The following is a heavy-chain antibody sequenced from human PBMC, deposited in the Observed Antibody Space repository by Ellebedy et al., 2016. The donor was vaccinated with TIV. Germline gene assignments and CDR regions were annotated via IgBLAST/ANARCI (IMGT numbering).Heavy chain of an antibody. D-gene: IGHD2-8*02. CDR3: ARGTGRVPYYSYGMDV. J-gene: IGHJ6*02. CDR1: GFTFSRYW. Sequence: GESLKISCAASGFTFSRYWKHWVRQAPGKGLVWLSRIFSDGSIITYVDSVKGRFTISRDRSKNTVYLQFNSLRADDTAVYYCARGTGRVPYYSYGMDVWGQGTTVTVSS. CDR2: IFSDGSII. V-gene: IGHV3-74*01.